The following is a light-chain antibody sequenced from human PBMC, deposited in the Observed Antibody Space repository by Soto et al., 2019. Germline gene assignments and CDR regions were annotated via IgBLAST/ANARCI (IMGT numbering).Light chain of an antibody. CDR1: SSDVGSYNL. Sequence: QSALTQPASVSGSPGQSITISCTGTSSDVGSYNLVSWYQQHPDKAPKLMIYEVSKRPSGVSNRFSGSKSGNTASLTISGLQAEDEADYYCCSYAGSSTSVVFGGGTQLTVL. V-gene: IGLV2-23*02. CDR2: EVS. J-gene: IGLJ2*01. CDR3: CSYAGSSTSVV.